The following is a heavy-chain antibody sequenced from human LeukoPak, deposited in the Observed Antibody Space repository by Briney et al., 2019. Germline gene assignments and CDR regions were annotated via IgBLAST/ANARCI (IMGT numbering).Heavy chain of an antibody. J-gene: IGHJ6*03. CDR3: ARGHYDFWSGYYTGLSENYMDV. Sequence: PSETLSLTCAVHGGSFCGYYWSWIRQPPGKGRGWIGEINHSGRTNYNPSLKSRVTISVDTSKNQFSLKLSSVTAADTAVYYCARGHYDFWSGYYTGLSENYMDVWGKGTTVTVSS. CDR2: INHSGRT. D-gene: IGHD3-3*01. CDR1: GGSFCGYY. V-gene: IGHV4-34*01.